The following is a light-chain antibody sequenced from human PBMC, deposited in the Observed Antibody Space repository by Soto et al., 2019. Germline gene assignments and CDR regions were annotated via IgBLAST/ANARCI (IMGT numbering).Light chain of an antibody. CDR2: GAS. CDR1: QSVSSQ. J-gene: IGKJ1*01. V-gene: IGKV3-20*01. Sequence: EIVMTQSPATLSVSPGERATLSCRASQSVSSQLAWYQQKPGQAPRLFIYGASSRATGVPDRFSGSGSGTDFTLTISRLEPEDFAVYYCQQHGSSPRAFCQGTKVDIK. CDR3: QQHGSSPRA.